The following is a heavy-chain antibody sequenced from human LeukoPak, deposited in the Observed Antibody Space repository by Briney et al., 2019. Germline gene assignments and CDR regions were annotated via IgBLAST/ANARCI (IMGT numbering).Heavy chain of an antibody. Sequence: GGSLRLSCAASGFTFSSYAMHWVRQAPGKGLEWVAVISYDGSNKYYADSVKGRFTISRDNSKNTLYLQMSSLRAEDTAVYYCARDGARDYYDSSGHFDYWGQGTLVTVSP. CDR2: ISYDGSNK. CDR1: GFTFSSYA. D-gene: IGHD3-22*01. V-gene: IGHV3-30-3*01. CDR3: ARDGARDYYDSSGHFDY. J-gene: IGHJ4*02.